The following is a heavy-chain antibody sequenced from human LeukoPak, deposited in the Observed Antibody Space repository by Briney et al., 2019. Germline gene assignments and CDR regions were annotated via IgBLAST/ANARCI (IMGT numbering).Heavy chain of an antibody. D-gene: IGHD5-24*01. CDR1: GGSMISYY. J-gene: IGHJ4*02. CDR2: IYYSGST. V-gene: IGHV4-59*01. CDR3: ARDGYNSDYFDY. Sequence: SETLSLTGTVSGGSMISYYWNWIRQPPGKGLEWIGYIYYSGSTNYNPSLKSRVTISVDTSKNQFSLRLTSVTAADTAVYYCARDGYNSDYFDYWGQGTLVTVSS.